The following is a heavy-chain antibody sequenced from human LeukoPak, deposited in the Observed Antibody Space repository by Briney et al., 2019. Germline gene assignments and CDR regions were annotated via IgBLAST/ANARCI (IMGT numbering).Heavy chain of an antibody. V-gene: IGHV4-61*02. CDR3: ARASETAMVTL. D-gene: IGHD5-18*01. J-gene: IGHJ4*02. Sequence: PSETLSLTCTVSGVSIASGTYYWTWIRQPAGKGLEWIGRIYSTGRVNYNPSLKSRVTMLLDTSKNHISLKLTSVTAADTAIYFCARASETAMVTLWGQGTLVTVSS. CDR1: GVSIASGTYY. CDR2: IYSTGRV.